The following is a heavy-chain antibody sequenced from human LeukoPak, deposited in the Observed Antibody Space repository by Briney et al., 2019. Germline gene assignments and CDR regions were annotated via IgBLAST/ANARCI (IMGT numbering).Heavy chain of an antibody. CDR3: AKDGMATISYYFDY. V-gene: IGHV3-23*01. Sequence: PGRSLRLSCAASGFTFSSYGMHWVRQAPGKGLEWVSAISGSGGSTYYADSVKGRFTISRDNSKNTLYLQMNSLRAEDTAVYYCAKDGMATISYYFDYWGQGTLVTVSS. CDR2: ISGSGGST. D-gene: IGHD5-24*01. J-gene: IGHJ4*02. CDR1: GFTFSSYG.